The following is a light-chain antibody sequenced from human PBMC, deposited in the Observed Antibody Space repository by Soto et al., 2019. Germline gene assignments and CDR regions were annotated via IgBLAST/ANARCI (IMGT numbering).Light chain of an antibody. CDR2: ENN. CDR3: GTWDSSLSAYV. V-gene: IGLV1-51*02. Sequence: QSVLTQPPSASGTPGQRVTISCSGSSSNIGSNYVYWYQQLPGTAPKLLIYENNKRPSGIPDRFSGSKSGTSATLGITGLQTGDEADYYCGTWDSSLSAYVFGTGTKVTVL. J-gene: IGLJ1*01. CDR1: SSNIGSNY.